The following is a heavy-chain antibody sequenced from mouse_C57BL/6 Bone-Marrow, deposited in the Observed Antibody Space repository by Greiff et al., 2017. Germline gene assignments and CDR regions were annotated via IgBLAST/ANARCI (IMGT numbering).Heavy chain of an antibody. J-gene: IGHJ3*01. V-gene: IGHV1-81*01. CDR2: IYPRSGHT. CDR1: GYTFTSYG. CDR3: AWPSPWFAY. Sequence: QVQLKQSGAELARPGASVKLSCKASGYTFTSYGISWVKQRTGQGLEWIGEIYPRSGHTYYNEKFKGKATLTADKSSSTAYMELRSLTSEDSAVYFCAWPSPWFAYWGQGTLVTVSA.